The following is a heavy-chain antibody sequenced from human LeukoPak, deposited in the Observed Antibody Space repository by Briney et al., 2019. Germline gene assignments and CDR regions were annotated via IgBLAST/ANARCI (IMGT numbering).Heavy chain of an antibody. CDR3: ARQGFSSGYYLTFDY. CDR1: GGSISSSSYY. J-gene: IGHJ4*02. CDR2: IYYSGST. V-gene: IGHV4-39*01. Sequence: SETLSLTCTVSGGSISSSSYYWGWIRQPPGKGLEWIGSIYYSGSTYYNPSLRSRVTISVDTSKNQFSLKLSSVTAADTAVYYCARQGFSSGYYLTFDYWGQGTLVTVSS. D-gene: IGHD3-22*01.